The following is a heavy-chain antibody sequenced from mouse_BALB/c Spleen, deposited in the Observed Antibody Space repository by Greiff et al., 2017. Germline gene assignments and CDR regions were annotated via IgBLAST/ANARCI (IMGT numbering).Heavy chain of an antibody. CDR3: ARPHDYGLTGYAMED. D-gene: IGHD1-2*01. CDR2: IWSGGST. J-gene: IGHJ4*01. Sequence: QVHVKQSGPGLVQPSQSLSITCTVSGFSLTRYGVHWVRQSPGKGLEWLGVIWSGGSTDYNAAFISRMSISKDNSKSQVFFKMNSLQANDTAIYYCARPHDYGLTGYAMEDWGEGTSVTVAS. V-gene: IGHV2-2*02. CDR1: GFSLTRYG.